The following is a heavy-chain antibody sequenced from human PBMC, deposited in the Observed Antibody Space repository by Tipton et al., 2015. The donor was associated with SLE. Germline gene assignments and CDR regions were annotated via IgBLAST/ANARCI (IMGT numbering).Heavy chain of an antibody. CDR2: IKEDGSEK. J-gene: IGHJ3*02. CDR3: ARDVLATWAFDI. Sequence: SLRLSCAASGFTFSSYGMNWVRQAPGKGLEWVANIKEDGSEKHYVDSVKDRLTISRDNAKNSLYLQMNSLRAEDTAVYYCARDVLATWAFDIWGQGTMVTVSS. CDR1: GFTFSSYG. D-gene: IGHD3-3*02. V-gene: IGHV3-7*01.